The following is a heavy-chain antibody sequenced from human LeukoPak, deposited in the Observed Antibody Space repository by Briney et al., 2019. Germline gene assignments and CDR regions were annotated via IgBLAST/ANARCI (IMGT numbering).Heavy chain of an antibody. CDR3: AIWGSSWYKGFDY. CDR1: GGSFSGYY. CDR2: INHSGST. Sequence: SETLSLTCAVYGGSFSGYYWSWIRQPPGKGLEWIGEINHSGSTNYNPSLKSRVTISVDTSKNQFSLKLSSVTAADTAVYYCAIWGSSWYKGFDYWGQGTLVTVSS. D-gene: IGHD6-13*01. V-gene: IGHV4-34*01. J-gene: IGHJ4*02.